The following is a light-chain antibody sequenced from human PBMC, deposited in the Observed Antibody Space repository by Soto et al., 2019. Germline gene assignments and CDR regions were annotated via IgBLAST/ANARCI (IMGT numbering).Light chain of an antibody. CDR2: EVN. V-gene: IGLV2-8*01. J-gene: IGLJ2*01. Sequence: QSALTQPPSASGSPGKSVTIACTGTSSDVGGYKYVSWYQQHPGKAPKLMIYEVNKRPSGVPDRFSGSKSGHTASLTVSGLQADDEADYFCSSYAGRNIVLFGGGTKLTVL. CDR1: SSDVGGYKY. CDR3: SSYAGRNIVL.